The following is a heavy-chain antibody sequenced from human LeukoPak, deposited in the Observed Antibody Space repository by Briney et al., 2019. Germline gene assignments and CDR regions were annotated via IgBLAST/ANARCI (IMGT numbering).Heavy chain of an antibody. V-gene: IGHV4-38-2*02. CDR2: IYHSGST. Sequence: PSETLSLTCTVSGYSISSGYYWGWIRQPPGKGLEWIGSIYHSGSTYYNPSLKSRVTKSVDTSKNQFSLKLSSVTAADTAVYYCAREAVGVTDYWGQGTLVTVSS. CDR3: AREAVGVTDY. CDR1: GYSISSGYY. J-gene: IGHJ4*02. D-gene: IGHD2-8*01.